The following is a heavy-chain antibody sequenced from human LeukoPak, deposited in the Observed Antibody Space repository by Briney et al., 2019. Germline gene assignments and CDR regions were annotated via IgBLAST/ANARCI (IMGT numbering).Heavy chain of an antibody. J-gene: IGHJ4*02. CDR1: GFSLNTGGMC. CDR3: ARSVYGTSVDY. V-gene: IGHV2-70*11. CDR2: IDWTGDK. Sequence: SGPTLVNPTQTLTLTCTFSGFSLNTGGMCVNWIRQTPGRALELLARIDWTGDKHYRPSLKTRLTVSKDTSKNQVVLTMTNMDPVDTATYYCARSVYGTSVDYWGQGTLVTVSS. D-gene: IGHD3-16*01.